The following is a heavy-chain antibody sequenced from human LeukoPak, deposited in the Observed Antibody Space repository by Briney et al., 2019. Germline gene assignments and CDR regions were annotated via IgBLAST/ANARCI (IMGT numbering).Heavy chain of an antibody. Sequence: SVKVSCKASGGTFSSYAISWVRQAPGQGLEWMGGIIPIFGTANYAQKFQGRVTITTDESTSTAYMELSSLRSEDTAVCYCARGFYYDFWSGYYVYWGQGTLVTVSS. J-gene: IGHJ4*02. CDR3: ARGFYYDFWSGYYVY. CDR2: IIPIFGTA. CDR1: GGTFSSYA. V-gene: IGHV1-69*05. D-gene: IGHD3-3*01.